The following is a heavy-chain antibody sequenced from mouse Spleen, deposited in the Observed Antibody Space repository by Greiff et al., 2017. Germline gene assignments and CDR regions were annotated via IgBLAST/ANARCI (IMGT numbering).Heavy chain of an antibody. J-gene: IGHJ4*01. V-gene: IGHV1-69*01. CDR2: IDPSDSYT. CDR3: ARPRYGYAMDY. Sequence: QVQLQQPGAELVLPGASVKLSCKASGYTFTSYWMHWVKQRPGQGLEWIGEIDPSDSYTNYNQKFKGKATLTVDKSSSTAYMQLSSLTSEDSAVYYCARPRYGYAMDYWGQGTSVTVSS. CDR1: GYTFTSYW. D-gene: IGHD2-14*01.